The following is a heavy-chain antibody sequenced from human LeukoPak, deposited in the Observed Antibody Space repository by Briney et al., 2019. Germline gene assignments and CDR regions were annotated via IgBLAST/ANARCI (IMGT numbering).Heavy chain of an antibody. D-gene: IGHD2-21*01. Sequence: GSLRLSCAASGFTFNSYGMNWVRQAPGKGLEWVSAISGSGVGTYYADSVKGRFTISRDNSWNTLYLQMSSLRAEDTAVYYCAKDQVISGSEASDIWGQGTMVTVSS. J-gene: IGHJ3*02. CDR3: AKDQVISGSEASDI. CDR2: ISGSGVGT. CDR1: GFTFNSYG. V-gene: IGHV3-23*01.